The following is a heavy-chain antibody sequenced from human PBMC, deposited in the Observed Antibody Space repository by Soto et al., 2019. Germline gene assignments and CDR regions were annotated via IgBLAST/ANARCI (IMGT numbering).Heavy chain of an antibody. CDR2: ITPIIGIA. V-gene: IGHV1-69*08. Sequence: QVQLVQSGAEVKKPGSSVKVSCKASGGTFSSYSINWVRQAPGQGLEWMGRITPIIGIANYAQKFQGRVKIATDKSRSTAYMELSSLRADDTAVYYCAREPYGDYSGYWGQGTLVTVSS. CDR1: GGTFSSYS. CDR3: AREPYGDYSGY. J-gene: IGHJ4*02. D-gene: IGHD4-17*01.